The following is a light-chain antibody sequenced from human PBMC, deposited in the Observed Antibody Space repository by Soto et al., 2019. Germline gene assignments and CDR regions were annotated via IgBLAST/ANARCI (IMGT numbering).Light chain of an antibody. CDR3: CSHSSSITWM. CDR1: SSDVGGYNF. J-gene: IGLJ3*02. V-gene: IGLV2-14*03. Sequence: QSALTQTASVSGSPGQSITMSCTGTSSDVGGYNFVSWYQQHPGKAPKLIVHEVANRLSGVSGRFSGSKSGNTAFLTISGHQAEDEAVYYCCSHSSSITWMFGGGTQLTVL. CDR2: EVA.